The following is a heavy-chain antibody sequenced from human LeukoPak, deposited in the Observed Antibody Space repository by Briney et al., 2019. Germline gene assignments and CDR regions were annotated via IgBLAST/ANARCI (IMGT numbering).Heavy chain of an antibody. CDR3: ARGTFVDWKPAGDRFDS. V-gene: IGHV1-2*02. Sequence: ASVRVSCKASGYDFLDNHLHWVRRAPGQGLEWMGWVKPYGGDTHVAQKFQGRVTMTRDTSITTAYMELSRLTSDDTAVYFCARGTFVDWKPAGDRFDSWGQGTPVTVSS. CDR2: VKPYGGDT. D-gene: IGHD1-1*01. CDR1: GYDFLDNH. J-gene: IGHJ4*02.